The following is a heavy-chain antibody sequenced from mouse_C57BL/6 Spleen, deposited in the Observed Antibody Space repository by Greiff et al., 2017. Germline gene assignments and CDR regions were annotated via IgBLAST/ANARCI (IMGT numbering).Heavy chain of an antibody. D-gene: IGHD1-1*01. CDR2: INPSSGYT. Sequence: VQLQQSGAELARPGASVKMSCKASGYTFTSYTMHWVKQRPGQGLEWIGYINPSSGYTKYNQKFKDKATLTADKSSSTAYMQLSSLTSEDSAVYFCAIRWGGYFDYWGQGTTLTVSS. CDR1: GYTFTSYT. V-gene: IGHV1-4*01. CDR3: AIRWGGYFDY. J-gene: IGHJ2*01.